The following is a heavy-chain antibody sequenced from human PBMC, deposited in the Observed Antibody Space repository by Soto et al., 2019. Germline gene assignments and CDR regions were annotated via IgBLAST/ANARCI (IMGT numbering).Heavy chain of an antibody. CDR2: ISAYSGNT. V-gene: IGHV1-18*04. J-gene: IGHJ2*01. CDR1: GSTFTCYG. D-gene: IGHD4-17*01. Sequence: VASVKVSCTAPGSTFTCYGIRWVRQSPGQGLEWMGWISAYSGNTNYAQKLQGRVTMTTDTSTSTAYMDLSSLRSDDTAVYYCARGISSADYSHWYFDLLGRGTLVTLSS. CDR3: ARGISSADYSHWYFDL.